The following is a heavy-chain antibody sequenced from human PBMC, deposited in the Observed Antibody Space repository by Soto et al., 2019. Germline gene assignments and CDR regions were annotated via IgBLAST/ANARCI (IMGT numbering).Heavy chain of an antibody. Sequence: GSPVKVAGKASGGTFSTYAISWVRQAPGQGLEWMGGIIPIFGTANYAQKFQGRVTITADESTSTAYMELSSLRSEDTAVYYCARAPWATMVRGVIINLNWFDPWGQGTLVTVSS. CDR1: GGTFSTYA. V-gene: IGHV1-69*13. J-gene: IGHJ5*02. CDR2: IIPIFGTA. CDR3: ARAPWATMVRGVIINLNWFDP. D-gene: IGHD3-10*01.